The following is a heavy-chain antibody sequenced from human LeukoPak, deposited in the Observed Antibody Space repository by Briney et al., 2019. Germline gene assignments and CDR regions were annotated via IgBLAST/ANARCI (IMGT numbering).Heavy chain of an antibody. CDR3: ARESSDFWSGYYSGGFDY. CDR1: GFTFSSYW. D-gene: IGHD3-3*01. Sequence: GGSLRLSCAASGFTFSSYWMSWVRQAPGKGLEWVANKKQDGSEKYYVDSVKGRFTISRDNAKNSLYLQMNSLRAEDTAVYYCARESSDFWSGYYSGGFDYWGQGTLVTVSS. CDR2: KKQDGSEK. J-gene: IGHJ4*02. V-gene: IGHV3-7*01.